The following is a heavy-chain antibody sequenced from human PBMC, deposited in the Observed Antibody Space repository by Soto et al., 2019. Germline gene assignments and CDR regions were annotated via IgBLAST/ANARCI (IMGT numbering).Heavy chain of an antibody. Sequence: PSETLSLTCGVSDSSINSNYYWVWVRQAPGRGLEWVSAISGSGGSTYYADSVKGRFTISRDNSKNTLYLQMNSLRAEDTAVYYCAKVGLFGVVIDAYFDCWGQGTLVIVSS. CDR3: AKVGLFGVVIDAYFDC. D-gene: IGHD3-3*01. V-gene: IGHV3-23*01. CDR1: DSSINSNYY. CDR2: ISGSGGST. J-gene: IGHJ4*02.